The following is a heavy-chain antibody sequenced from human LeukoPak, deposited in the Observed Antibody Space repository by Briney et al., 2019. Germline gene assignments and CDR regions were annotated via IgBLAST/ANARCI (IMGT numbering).Heavy chain of an antibody. V-gene: IGHV3-30*03. CDR2: ISYDGSNK. J-gene: IGHJ3*02. CDR1: GFTFSSYG. D-gene: IGHD2-21*02. Sequence: GGSLRLSCAASGFTFSSYGMHWVRQAPGKGLEWVAVISYDGSNKYYADSVKGRFTISRDNSKNTLYLQMNSLRAEDTAVYYCATNCGGDCYPSGGDAFDIWGQGTMVTVSS. CDR3: ATNCGGDCYPSGGDAFDI.